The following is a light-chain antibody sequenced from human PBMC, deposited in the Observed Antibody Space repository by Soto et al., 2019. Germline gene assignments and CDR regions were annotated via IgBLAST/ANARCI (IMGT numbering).Light chain of an antibody. J-gene: IGKJ5*01. CDR1: QGISSY. Sequence: IPLTQSPSSLSASVGDRDTITFRASQGISSYLAWYQQKPGKAPKLLIYAASTLQSGVPSRFSGSGSGTDFTLTISSLQPEDFATYYCQQLNSYLITFGQGTRLEIK. V-gene: IGKV1-9*01. CDR3: QQLNSYLIT. CDR2: AAS.